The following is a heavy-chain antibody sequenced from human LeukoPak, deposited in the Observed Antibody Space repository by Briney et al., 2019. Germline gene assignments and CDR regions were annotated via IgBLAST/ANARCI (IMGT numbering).Heavy chain of an antibody. Sequence: SETLSLTCSVSSGFLSTFNWRWVRQSAWKGREWIVRVDTSGSTHYNPSLKGRATMSLDTSKNQFSLRLTSVTVADTAVYYCARGLGGASYYMDVWGRGTTVTVSS. V-gene: IGHV4-4*07. D-gene: IGHD3-16*01. J-gene: IGHJ6*03. CDR2: VDTSGST. CDR3: ARGLGGASYYMDV. CDR1: SGFLSTFN.